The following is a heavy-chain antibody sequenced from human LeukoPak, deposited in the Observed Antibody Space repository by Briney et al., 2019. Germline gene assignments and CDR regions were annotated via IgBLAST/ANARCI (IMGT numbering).Heavy chain of an antibody. D-gene: IGHD6-19*01. CDR1: GFTFDDYA. V-gene: IGHV3-9*01. Sequence: GGSLRLSCAASGFTFDDYAMHWVRQAPGKGLEWDSGISWNSGSIGYADSVKGRFTISRDNAKNSLYLQMNSLRAEDTALYYCAKDMRTVAGMGGGYYFDYWGQGTLVTVSS. CDR3: AKDMRTVAGMGGGYYFDY. CDR2: ISWNSGSI. J-gene: IGHJ4*02.